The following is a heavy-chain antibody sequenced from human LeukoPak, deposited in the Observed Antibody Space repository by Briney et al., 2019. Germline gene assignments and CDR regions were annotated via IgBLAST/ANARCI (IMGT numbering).Heavy chain of an antibody. Sequence: ASVKVSCKASGYTFTGHYMHWVRQAPGQGLEWMGWINPNSGGTNYAQKFQGRVTMTRDTSISTAYMELSRLRSDDTAVYYCARDIAVAGTNFDYWGQGTLVTVSS. D-gene: IGHD6-19*01. V-gene: IGHV1-2*02. CDR1: GYTFTGHY. J-gene: IGHJ4*02. CDR2: INPNSGGT. CDR3: ARDIAVAGTNFDY.